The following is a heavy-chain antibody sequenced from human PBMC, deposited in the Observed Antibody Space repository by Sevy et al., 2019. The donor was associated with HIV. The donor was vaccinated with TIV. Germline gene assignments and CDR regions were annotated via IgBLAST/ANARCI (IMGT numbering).Heavy chain of an antibody. CDR1: GFTFSSYG. J-gene: IGHJ6*02. V-gene: IGHV3-33*01. CDR2: IWYDGSNK. CDR3: ARDFVADYYGSGSTMDV. Sequence: GGSLRLSCAASGFTFSSYGMHGVRQAPGKGLEWVALIWYDGSNKYYADSVKGRFTIARDNSKNTLYLQMNSRRAEDTAVYYCARDFVADYYGSGSTMDVWGQGTTVTVSS. D-gene: IGHD3-10*01.